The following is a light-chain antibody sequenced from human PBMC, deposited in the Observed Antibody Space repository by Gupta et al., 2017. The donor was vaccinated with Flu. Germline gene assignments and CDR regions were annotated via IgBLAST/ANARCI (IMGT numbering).Light chain of an antibody. V-gene: IGLV1-44*01. CDR2: SNK. J-gene: IGLJ3*02. CDR1: ASKSGGNN. CDR3: ASEDDSRNGGV. Sequence: TITGWAGASKSGGNNVSYHHHRPETPPKLIMYSNKPRCSGVPGGFSGSKCDTAAAVTIRGLQAEDVADYYCASEDDSRNGGVFGGGTKLTVL.